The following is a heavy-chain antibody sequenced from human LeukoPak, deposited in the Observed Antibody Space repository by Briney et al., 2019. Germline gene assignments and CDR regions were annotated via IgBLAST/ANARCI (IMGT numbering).Heavy chain of an antibody. J-gene: IGHJ6*04. CDR2: LRSSGNGT. CDR1: GFNFSSHW. CDR3: VRGREVRGRSMDV. Sequence: QSGGSLRLSCAASGFNFSSHWMHWVRQAPGKVLVWVSRLRSSGNGTTYADSVKGRFTISRDNARNTLFLQMNSLRIEDTGVYYCVRGREVRGRSMDVWGKGTTVIVSP. D-gene: IGHD3-10*01. V-gene: IGHV3-74*03.